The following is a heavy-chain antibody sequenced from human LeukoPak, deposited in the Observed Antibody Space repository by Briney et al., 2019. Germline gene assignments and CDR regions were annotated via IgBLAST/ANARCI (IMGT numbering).Heavy chain of an antibody. CDR2: IYFPGHT. Sequence: SETLSLTCTVSGGSISGDYWSWLRQSPRKELELIGYIYFPGHTNYKPSLRSRVTISGDTSKNVFSLTLNSVTAADTAIYYCARQGGTYFPHFDVWGPGTLVTVSS. V-gene: IGHV4-59*08. J-gene: IGHJ4*02. CDR1: GGSISGDY. D-gene: IGHD2/OR15-2a*01. CDR3: ARQGGTYFPHFDV.